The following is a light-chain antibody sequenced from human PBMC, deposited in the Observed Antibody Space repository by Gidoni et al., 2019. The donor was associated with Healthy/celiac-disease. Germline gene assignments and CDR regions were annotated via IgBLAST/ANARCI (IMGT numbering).Light chain of an antibody. J-gene: IGKJ1*01. CDR1: QSISSY. CDR3: QQSYSTPPWT. V-gene: IGKV1-39*01. CDR2: AAS. Sequence: DIQMTQSPSSLSASVGDRVTITCRASQSISSYLYWYQQKPGRDPKLLIYAASSLQSGVPSRFSSSGSGTDFTLTISSLQPEDFATYYCQQSYSTPPWTFGQGTKVEIK.